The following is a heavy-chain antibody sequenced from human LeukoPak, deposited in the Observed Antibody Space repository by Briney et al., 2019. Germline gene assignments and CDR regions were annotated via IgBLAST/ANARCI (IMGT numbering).Heavy chain of an antibody. V-gene: IGHV1-8*01. J-gene: IGHJ5*02. CDR3: ARGEAESSGWFWFDP. D-gene: IGHD6-19*01. Sequence: GASVKVSCKASGYTFTSYDINWVRQATGQGLEWMGWINPKSGGAKYAQNFQGRVTMTRDTSITTAYMELSSLRSDDTAVYYCARGEAESSGWFWFDPWGQGTLVSVSA. CDR1: GYTFTSYD. CDR2: INPKSGGA.